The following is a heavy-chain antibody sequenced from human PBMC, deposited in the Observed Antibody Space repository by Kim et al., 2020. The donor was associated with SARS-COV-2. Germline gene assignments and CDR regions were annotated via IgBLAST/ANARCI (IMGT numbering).Heavy chain of an antibody. CDR3: VKEKSRIGDY. CDR1: GFIFHEYT. CDR2: ITWDAGST. V-gene: IGHV3-43*01. D-gene: IGHD3-16*01. Sequence: GGSLRLSCAASGFIFHEYTMHWVRQAPGKGLEWVALITWDAGSTFYADSVRDRFTISRYNSENSLYLQMNSLTIEDSALYYCVKEKSRIGDYWGQGTLV. J-gene: IGHJ4*02.